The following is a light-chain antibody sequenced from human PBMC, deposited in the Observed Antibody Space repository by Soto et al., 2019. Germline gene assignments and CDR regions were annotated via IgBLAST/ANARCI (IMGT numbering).Light chain of an antibody. J-gene: IGKJ4*01. CDR3: QQRSNWSLT. V-gene: IGKV3-11*01. CDR1: QYINTR. CDR2: QTS. Sequence: EIVLTQSPGTLSSFPGDRVTLSCRASQYINTRLAWYQHRPGQAPRLLIYQTSLRAAGIPARFSASGSGTDFTLTISSLEPEDFAVYYCQQRSNWSLTFGGGTKVDIK.